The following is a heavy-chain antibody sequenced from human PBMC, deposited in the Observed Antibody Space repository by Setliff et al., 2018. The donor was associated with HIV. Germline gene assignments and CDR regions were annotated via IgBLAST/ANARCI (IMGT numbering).Heavy chain of an antibody. CDR1: GGAINSHY. CDR3: ARHSRRGWFDS. Sequence: SETLSLTCTVSGGAINSHYWSWIRQPPGVRLEWIGFIYYTGITTYIPSFENRVTIEVDTSKNQFSLKLHSVSAADTALYYCARHSRRGWFDSWGQGTLVTVSS. V-gene: IGHV4-59*11. J-gene: IGHJ5*01. CDR2: IYYTGIT. D-gene: IGHD1-1*01.